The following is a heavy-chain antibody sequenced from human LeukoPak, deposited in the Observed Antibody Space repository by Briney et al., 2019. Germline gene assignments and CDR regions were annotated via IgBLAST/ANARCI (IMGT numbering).Heavy chain of an antibody. CDR2: IYYSGIT. D-gene: IGHD1-1*01. J-gene: IGHJ4*02. Sequence: PSETLSLTCTVSGGSISSYYWSWIRQPPGKGLEWIGSIYYSGITNHNPSLKSRVTISVDMSKNQFSLRLRSVSAADTAVYYCARGELEFDYWGQGTLVTVSS. CDR1: GGSISSYY. V-gene: IGHV4-59*01. CDR3: ARGELEFDY.